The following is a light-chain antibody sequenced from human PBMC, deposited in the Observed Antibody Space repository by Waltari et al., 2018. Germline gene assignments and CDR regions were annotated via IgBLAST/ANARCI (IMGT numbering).Light chain of an antibody. J-gene: IGLJ2*01. V-gene: IGLV2-23*03. Sequence: QSALTQPASVSGSPGQSITISCAGTLRDLEPYNCVSWYQQHPGKAPKLIIYEGTKRPSGVSGRFSGSTSGDTASLTISGLLAEDEADYYCCSCTYSSTFVFGGGTKLSVL. CDR1: LRDLEPYNC. CDR3: CSCTYSSTFV. CDR2: EGT.